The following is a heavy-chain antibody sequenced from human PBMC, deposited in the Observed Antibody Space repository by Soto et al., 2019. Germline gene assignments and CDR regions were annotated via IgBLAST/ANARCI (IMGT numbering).Heavy chain of an antibody. V-gene: IGHV3-23*01. CDR3: AKNGQWLATPPEA. CDR1: GFSFGTFV. CDR2: ITDSGYTA. Sequence: EMQLLESGGASVQPGGSLRLSCAASGFSFGTFVMTWFRQAPGGGLEWVASITDSGYTASYAETVEGRFTVSRDNSKNKLHLQMNDLRAEDTATYYCAKNGQWLATPPEAWGQGTLVTVPS. D-gene: IGHD6-19*01. J-gene: IGHJ4*02.